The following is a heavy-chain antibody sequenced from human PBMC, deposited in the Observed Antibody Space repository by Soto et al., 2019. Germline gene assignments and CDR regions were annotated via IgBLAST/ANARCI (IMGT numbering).Heavy chain of an antibody. D-gene: IGHD6-13*01. CDR1: GYTFTGYY. V-gene: IGHV1-2*02. CDR3: ARERAYSSPFSGIDV. Sequence: ASVKVSCKASGYTFTGYYMHWVRQAPGQGLEWMGWINPNSGGTNYAQKFQGRVTMTRGTSISTAYMELSRLRSDDTAVYYCARERAYSSPFSGIDVWGQGTTVTV. CDR2: INPNSGGT. J-gene: IGHJ6*02.